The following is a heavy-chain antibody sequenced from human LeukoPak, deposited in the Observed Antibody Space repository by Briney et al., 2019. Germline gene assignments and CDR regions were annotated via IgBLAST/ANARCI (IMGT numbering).Heavy chain of an antibody. CDR2: ITSSGNTI. J-gene: IGHJ4*02. Sequence: GGSLRLSCAASGFTFSSYEMNWVRQAPGKGLEWVSYITSSGNTIYYADSEKGRFTISRDNAKNSLYLQMNSLRAEDTAVYYCARLTTMTTTGGPFDYWGQGTLVTVSS. D-gene: IGHD4-17*01. V-gene: IGHV3-48*03. CDR3: ARLTTMTTTGGPFDY. CDR1: GFTFSSYE.